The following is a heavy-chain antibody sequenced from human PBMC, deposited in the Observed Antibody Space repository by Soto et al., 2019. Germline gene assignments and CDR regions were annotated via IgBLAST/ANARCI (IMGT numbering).Heavy chain of an antibody. CDR3: ARDRERWELRPYNWFDP. CDR1: GGTFSSYA. D-gene: IGHD1-26*01. CDR2: IIPILGIA. Sequence: ASVKVSCKASGGTFSSYAISWVRQAPGQGLEWMGGIIPILGIANYAQKFQGRVTINADKSTSTAYMELSSLRSEDTAVYYCARDRERWELRPYNWFDPWGQGTLVTVSS. J-gene: IGHJ5*02. V-gene: IGHV1-69*10.